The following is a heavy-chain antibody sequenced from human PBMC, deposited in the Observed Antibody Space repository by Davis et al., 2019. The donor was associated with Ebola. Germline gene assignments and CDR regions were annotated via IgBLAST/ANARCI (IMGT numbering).Heavy chain of an antibody. Sequence: ASVQVSCKASGYTFINYYMHWVRQAPGQGLEWMGMINPHDGRTIYAQKFQGRVTVTRDTSTTTVYMDLSSLRSEDTALYYCTYPGGQDSGYEVFDIWGQGTMVTVSS. CDR1: GYTFINYY. V-gene: IGHV1-46*03. D-gene: IGHD5-12*01. J-gene: IGHJ3*02. CDR3: TYPGGQDSGYEVFDI. CDR2: INPHDGRT.